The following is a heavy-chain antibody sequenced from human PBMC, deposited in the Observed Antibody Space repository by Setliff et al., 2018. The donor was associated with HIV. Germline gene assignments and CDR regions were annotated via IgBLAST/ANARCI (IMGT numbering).Heavy chain of an antibody. Sequence: ASETLSLTCTVSGGSISSEGYYWSWIRQHPGKGLEWIGYIYYSGNTYYSPSLKSRLTISVDTSKNQFSLKLRSVTAADTAVYYCARDLPELTGRSLDPWGQGIQVTVSS. CDR3: ARDLPELTGRSLDP. CDR2: IYYSGNT. V-gene: IGHV4-31*02. D-gene: IGHD7-27*01. J-gene: IGHJ5*02. CDR1: GGSISSEGYY.